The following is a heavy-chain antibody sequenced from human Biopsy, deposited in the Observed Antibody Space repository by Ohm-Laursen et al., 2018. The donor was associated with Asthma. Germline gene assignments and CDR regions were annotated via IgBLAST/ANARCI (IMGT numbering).Heavy chain of an antibody. Sequence: SLRLSCAASGFAVSRDYMFWVRQAPGKGLEWVSVIYSGGTSHTADSVRGRFTISGDNSKNTLSLQMNSLRAEDTAVYYCARAYGGSFFSGSFDIWGQGTMVTVSS. CDR2: IYSGGTS. CDR1: GFAVSRDY. J-gene: IGHJ3*02. V-gene: IGHV3-53*01. CDR3: ARAYGGSFFSGSFDI. D-gene: IGHD4-23*01.